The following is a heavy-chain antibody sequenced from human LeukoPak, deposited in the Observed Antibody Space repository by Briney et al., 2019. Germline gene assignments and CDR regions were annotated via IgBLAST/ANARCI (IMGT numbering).Heavy chain of an antibody. CDR2: ISGSAYST. V-gene: IGHV3-23*01. Sequence: GGSLRLSCAASGFTFSSYTMSWVRQAPGKGLEWVSAISGSAYSTYYADSVKGRFTISRDNSKNTLYLQMNNLRAEDTAVYYCANLYYDHGYWGQGTLVTVSS. D-gene: IGHD3-22*01. CDR1: GFTFSSYT. CDR3: ANLYYDHGY. J-gene: IGHJ4*02.